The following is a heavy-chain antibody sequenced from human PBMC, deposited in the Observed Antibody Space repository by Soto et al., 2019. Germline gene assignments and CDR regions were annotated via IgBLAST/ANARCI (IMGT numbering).Heavy chain of an antibody. CDR2: IIPILGIA. J-gene: IGHJ6*02. Sequence: ASVKVSCKASGVTFSSYAISWVRQDPGQGLEWMGRIIPILGIANYAQKFQGRVTITADKSTSTADMEMSSLRSEDTAVYYCARVGWWSGLMNSYYGMDVWGQGTTVTVSS. D-gene: IGHD2-8*02. CDR1: GVTFSSYA. CDR3: ARVGWWSGLMNSYYGMDV. V-gene: IGHV1-69*04.